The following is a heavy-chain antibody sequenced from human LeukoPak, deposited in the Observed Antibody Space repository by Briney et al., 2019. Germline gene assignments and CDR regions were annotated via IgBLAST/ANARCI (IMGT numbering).Heavy chain of an antibody. V-gene: IGHV4-59*08. CDR2: IYYSGST. CDR1: GGSISSYY. J-gene: IGHJ6*02. Sequence: SETLSLTCTVSGGSISSYYWSWIRQPPGKGLEWIGYIYYSGSTKYNPSLKSRVTISLDTSKNQFSLKLSAVTAADTAVFYCARVGLRFDTDVWGQGTTVTVSS. D-gene: IGHD3-3*01. CDR3: ARVGLRFDTDV.